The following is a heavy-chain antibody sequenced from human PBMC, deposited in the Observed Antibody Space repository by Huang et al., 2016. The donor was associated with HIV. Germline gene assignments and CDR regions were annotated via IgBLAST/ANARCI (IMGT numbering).Heavy chain of an antibody. CDR3: ASGEYGKNAYDI. CDR1: GGSITSSNHY. D-gene: IGHD2-2*01. J-gene: IGHJ3*02. CDR2: FYYSGDA. V-gene: IGHV4-39*01. Sequence: QLHLQQSGPGLVRPSETLSLICTVSGGSITSSNHYWGWIRQTPGKCLGWIGNFYYSGDAYYTPSLKNRVSISIDTSKSQFSLRLSSVIATDTAVYYCASGEYGKNAYDIWGQGTVVTVSA.